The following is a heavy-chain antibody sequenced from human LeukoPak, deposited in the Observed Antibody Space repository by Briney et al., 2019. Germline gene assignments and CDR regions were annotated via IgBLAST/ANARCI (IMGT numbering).Heavy chain of an antibody. Sequence: GGSLRLSCAASGFTFSSYAMSWVRQAPGKGLEWVSAISGSGSSTYYADSVKGRFTISRDNSKNTLYLQMNSLRAEDTAVYYCAKVTWLQFVVGPLGYWGQGTLVTVSS. CDR2: ISGSGSST. CDR3: AKVTWLQFVVGPLGY. V-gene: IGHV3-23*01. CDR1: GFTFSSYA. J-gene: IGHJ4*02. D-gene: IGHD5-24*01.